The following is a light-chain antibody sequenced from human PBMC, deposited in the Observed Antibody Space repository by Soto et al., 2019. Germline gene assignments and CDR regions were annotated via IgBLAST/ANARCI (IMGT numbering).Light chain of an antibody. CDR3: SSYTSSSTRV. J-gene: IGLJ1*01. CDR2: EVS. CDR1: RSDVGGYNY. V-gene: IGLV2-14*01. Sequence: QSALTQPASVSGSPGQSITISCTGTRSDVGGYNYVSWYQQHPGKVPKLMIYEVSNRPSGVSNRFSGSKSGNTASLTISGLQAEDEADYYCSSYTSSSTRVFGTGTKLTVL.